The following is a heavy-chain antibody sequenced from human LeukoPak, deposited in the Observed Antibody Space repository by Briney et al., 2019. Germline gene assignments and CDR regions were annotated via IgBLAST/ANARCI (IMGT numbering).Heavy chain of an antibody. V-gene: IGHV3-23*01. D-gene: IGHD6-19*01. CDR3: AKTLGAQQWLVRYGMDV. CDR2: ISGSGGST. Sequence: GGSLRLSCAASGFSFSSYAMNWVRQAPGKGLEWVSGISGSGGSTYSADSVKGRFTISRDNSKNTLYLQMNSLRAEDTAVYSCAKTLGAQQWLVRYGMDVWGQGTTVTVS. CDR1: GFSFSSYA. J-gene: IGHJ6*02.